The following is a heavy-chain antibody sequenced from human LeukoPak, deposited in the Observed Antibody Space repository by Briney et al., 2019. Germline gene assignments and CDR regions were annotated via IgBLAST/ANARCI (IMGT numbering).Heavy chain of an antibody. CDR1: GFTFSRYE. J-gene: IGHJ5*02. D-gene: IGHD5-24*01. V-gene: IGHV3-48*03. CDR2: ISGSGDTI. CDR3: ARAPLVLQYRWWLDP. Sequence: GGSLRLSCAASGFTFSRYEMNWVRQDPGKGLEWVSYISGSGDTIYYAHSVKGRFTISRDNAKNSLYQQMNSLRAEDTAVYHCARAPLVLQYRWWLDPWGQGTLVIVSS.